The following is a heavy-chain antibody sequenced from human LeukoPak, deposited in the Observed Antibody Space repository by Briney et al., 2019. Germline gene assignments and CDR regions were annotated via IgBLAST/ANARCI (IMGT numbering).Heavy chain of an antibody. CDR1: GGSISSSSYY. V-gene: IGHV4-39*01. CDR3: ARQTTVNTFYFDY. CDR2: IYYSGST. Sequence: ETLSLTCTVSGGSISSSSYYWGWTRQPPGKGMEWIGSIYYSGSTYYNPSLKSRVTISVDTPKNQFSLKLSSVTAADTAVYYCARQTTVNTFYFDYWGQGTLVTVSS. D-gene: IGHD4-11*01. J-gene: IGHJ4*02.